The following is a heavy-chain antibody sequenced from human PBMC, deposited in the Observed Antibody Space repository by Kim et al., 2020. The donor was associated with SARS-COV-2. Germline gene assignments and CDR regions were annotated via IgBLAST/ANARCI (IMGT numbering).Heavy chain of an antibody. CDR2: ISYDGSNK. D-gene: IGHD6-19*01. CDR1: GFTFRSYG. CDR3: AGGHSSGWYYFDY. V-gene: IGHV3-30*03. Sequence: GGSLRLFCAASGFTFRSYGMHWVRQAPGKGLEWVAVISYDGSNKYYADSVKGRFTISRDNSKNTLYLQMNSLRDEDTAVYYCAGGHSSGWYYFDYWGQGT. J-gene: IGHJ4*02.